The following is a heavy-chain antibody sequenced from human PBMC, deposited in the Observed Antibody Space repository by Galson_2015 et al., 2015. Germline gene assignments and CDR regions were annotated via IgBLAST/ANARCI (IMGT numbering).Heavy chain of an antibody. CDR3: ARDPPFWSGYYDY. Sequence: SLRLSCAASGFTFSSYWMSWVRQAPGKGLEWVANIKQDGSEKYYVDSVKGRFTISRDNAKNSLYLQMNSLRAEDTAVYYCARDPPFWSGYYDYWGQGTLVTVSS. CDR2: IKQDGSEK. V-gene: IGHV3-7*03. CDR1: GFTFSSYW. D-gene: IGHD3-3*01. J-gene: IGHJ4*02.